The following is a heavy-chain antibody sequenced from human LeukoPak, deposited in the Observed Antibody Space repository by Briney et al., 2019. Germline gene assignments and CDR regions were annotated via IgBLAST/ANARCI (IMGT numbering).Heavy chain of an antibody. D-gene: IGHD3-3*01. CDR3: ARVDGYYDFWSCYYLNL. CDR2: ITPILGRA. J-gene: IGHJ4*02. Sequence: PMASVKVSCKASGGTFSSYTISWVRQAPGQGLEWMRRITPILGRANYAQKFQGRVTITADKSTTTAYRELGSLRSEDTAVYYCARVDGYYDFWSCYYLNLWGRGTLVSVSS. CDR1: GGTFSSYT. V-gene: IGHV1-69*08.